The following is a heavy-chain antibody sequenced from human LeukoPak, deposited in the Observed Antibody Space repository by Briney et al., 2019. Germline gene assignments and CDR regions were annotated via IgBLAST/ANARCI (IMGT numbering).Heavy chain of an antibody. Sequence: ASVKVSCKASGYTFTSYGISWVRQAPGQGLEWMGWISAYNGNTNYAQKLQGRVTMTTDTSTSTAYMELRSLRSDDTAVYYCARTRVATIEGGPYYYYMDVWGKGTTVTVSS. CDR2: ISAYNGNT. V-gene: IGHV1-18*01. CDR3: ARTRVATIEGGPYYYYMDV. J-gene: IGHJ6*03. CDR1: GYTFTSYG. D-gene: IGHD5-12*01.